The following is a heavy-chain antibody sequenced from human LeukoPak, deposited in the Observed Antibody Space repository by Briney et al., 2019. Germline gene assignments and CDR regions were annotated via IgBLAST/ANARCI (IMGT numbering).Heavy chain of an antibody. J-gene: IGHJ4*02. CDR1: GFTLGDYA. CDR3: TRGYSYGFH. Sequence: PGGSLRLSCTASGFTLGDYAMSWFRQARGKGLEGLGFIRSKTHSGATEYAASVRGRFIISRDDSKSIAYLQMNSLKIEDTAMYYCTRGYSYGFHWGQGTLVTVSS. D-gene: IGHD5-18*01. V-gene: IGHV3-49*03. CDR2: IRSKTHSGAT.